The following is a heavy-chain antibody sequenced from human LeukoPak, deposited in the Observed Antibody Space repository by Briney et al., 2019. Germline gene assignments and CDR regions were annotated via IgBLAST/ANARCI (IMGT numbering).Heavy chain of an antibody. CDR1: GGTFSSYA. J-gene: IGHJ4*02. D-gene: IGHD6-6*01. Sequence: SVKVSCKASGGTFSSYAISWVRQAPGQGLEWMGGIIPIFGTANYAQKFQGRVTITTDESTSTAYMELSSLRSEDTAVYYCASPSRGVDYFDYWGQGTLVTVSS. CDR2: IIPIFGTA. V-gene: IGHV1-69*05. CDR3: ASPSRGVDYFDY.